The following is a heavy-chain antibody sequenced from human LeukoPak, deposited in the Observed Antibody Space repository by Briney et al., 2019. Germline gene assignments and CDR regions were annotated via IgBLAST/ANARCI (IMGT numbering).Heavy chain of an antibody. CDR2: ISYSGST. Sequence: SQTLSLTRNVYGGSISSYYWSWIRQPPGKGLEWIGYISYSGSTNYNPSLKSRVTISVDTSKNQFSLKLTSVTAADTAVYYCARMGPPLRGVRYYYYMDVWGKGTTVTVSS. D-gene: IGHD3-10*01. CDR1: GGSISSYY. CDR3: ARMGPPLRGVRYYYYMDV. J-gene: IGHJ6*03. V-gene: IGHV4-59*01.